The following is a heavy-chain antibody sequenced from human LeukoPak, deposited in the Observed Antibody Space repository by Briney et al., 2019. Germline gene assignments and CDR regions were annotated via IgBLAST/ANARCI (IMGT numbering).Heavy chain of an antibody. Sequence: SGGSLRLSCAASGFTFSSYAMSWVRQAPGKGLEWVANIKPDGSEKYYADSVKGRFTISRDNAKNSLYLQMDSLRAEDTAVYYCARGGGAWGQGTMVTVSS. CDR3: ARGGGA. D-gene: IGHD3-16*01. CDR1: GFTFSSYA. J-gene: IGHJ3*01. CDR2: IKPDGSEK. V-gene: IGHV3-7*01.